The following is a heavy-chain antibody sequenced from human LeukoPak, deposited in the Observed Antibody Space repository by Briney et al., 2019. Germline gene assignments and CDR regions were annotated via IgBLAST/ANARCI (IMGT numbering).Heavy chain of an antibody. CDR3: AKSIAAVYYYYMDV. V-gene: IGHV3-23*01. D-gene: IGHD6-6*01. CDR1: GFTFSNYA. J-gene: IGHJ6*03. CDR2: ISGSGSTT. Sequence: PGGSLRLSCAASGFTFSNYAMSWVRQAPGKGLEWVSAISGSGSTTNHADSVKGRFTISRDNSKNTLYLQMNSLRVEDTAVYYCAKSIAAVYYYYMDVWGKGTTVSVSS.